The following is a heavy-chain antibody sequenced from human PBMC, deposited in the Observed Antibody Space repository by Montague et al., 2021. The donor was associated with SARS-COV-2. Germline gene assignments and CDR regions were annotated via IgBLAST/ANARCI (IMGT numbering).Heavy chain of an antibody. CDR2: VYDTASN. J-gene: IGHJ4*02. CDR3: ARGYYLGNGDFFDY. CDR1: GDPISSAGYF. Sequence: TLSLTCSVSGDPISSAGYFWIWLRHRPTQGLEWVGYVYDTASNNHNPSLKSRFSMSIDTSRYQFTLKMSSVAAAATAVYYCARGYYLGNGDFFDYWGLGTLVTVSS. D-gene: IGHD2-21*01. V-gene: IGHV4-31*03.